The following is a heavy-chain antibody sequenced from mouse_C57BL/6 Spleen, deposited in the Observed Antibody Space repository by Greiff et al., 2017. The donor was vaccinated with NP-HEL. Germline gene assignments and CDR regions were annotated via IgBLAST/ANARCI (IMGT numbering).Heavy chain of an antibody. CDR3: ARETYDYEAWFAY. J-gene: IGHJ3*01. CDR1: GYTFTDYY. CDR2: INPNNGGT. V-gene: IGHV1-26*01. Sequence: VQLQQSGPELVKPGASVKISCKASGYTFTDYYMNWVKQSHGKSLEWIGDINPNNGGTSYNQKFKGKATLTVDKSSSTAYMELRSLTSEDSAVYYCARETYDYEAWFAYWGQGTLVTVSA. D-gene: IGHD2-4*01.